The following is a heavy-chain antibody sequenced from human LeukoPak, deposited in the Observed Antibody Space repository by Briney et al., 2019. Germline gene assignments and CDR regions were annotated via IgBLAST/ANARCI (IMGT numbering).Heavy chain of an antibody. D-gene: IGHD3-10*02. Sequence: GGSLRLSCAASGFTLSTYNMNWVRQAPGKGLEWVSSISSSGSTIYYADSVKGRFTISRDNAKNSLYLQMNSLRAEDTAVYYCAELGITMIGGVWGKGTTVTISS. CDR3: AELGITMIGGV. CDR1: GFTLSTYN. CDR2: ISSSGSTI. J-gene: IGHJ6*04. V-gene: IGHV3-48*04.